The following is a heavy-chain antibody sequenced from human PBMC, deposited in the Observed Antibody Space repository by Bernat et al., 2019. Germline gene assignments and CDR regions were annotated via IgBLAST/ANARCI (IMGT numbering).Heavy chain of an antibody. J-gene: IGHJ1*01. V-gene: IGHV3-33*01. CDR1: GFTFSSYG. D-gene: IGHD2-15*01. CDR2: IWYDGSEK. Sequence: QVQLVESGGGVVQPGRSLRLSCAASGFTFSSYGMHWVRQAPGKGLEWVAVIWYDGSEKYYVDSVKGRFTISRDNAKNSLYLQMNSMRAEETAVYYCAREGGCSGGNCHATEYFQYWGQGTLVTVSS. CDR3: AREGGCSGGNCHATEYFQY.